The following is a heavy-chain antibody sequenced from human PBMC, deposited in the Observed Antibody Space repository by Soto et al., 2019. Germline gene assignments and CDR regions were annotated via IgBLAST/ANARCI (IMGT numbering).Heavy chain of an antibody. Sequence: QVQLVESGGGVVQPGRSLRLSCAASGFTFSSYGMHWVRQARGKGLEWVAVISYDGSDKYYADSVKGGFTISRDNSKNTLYLQMNRLRPEDTAVYYCAKDLSGNSLTFGYWGQGTLVTVSS. CDR2: ISYDGSDK. J-gene: IGHJ4*02. D-gene: IGHD3-3*01. CDR1: GFTFSSYG. CDR3: AKDLSGNSLTFGY. V-gene: IGHV3-30*18.